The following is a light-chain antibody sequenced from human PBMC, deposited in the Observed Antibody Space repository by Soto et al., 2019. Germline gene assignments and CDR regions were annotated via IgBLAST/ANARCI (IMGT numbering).Light chain of an antibody. Sequence: SYELTQPPSVSVAPGQTATVTCGGNNVGSKSVHWYQQKPGQAPVLVVYDYSDRPSGIPERFSGSNSGNTATLTISRVEAGDEADYYCQVWDTTSDQGVFGTGTKLTVL. CDR2: DYS. J-gene: IGLJ1*01. CDR3: QVWDTTSDQGV. V-gene: IGLV3-21*02. CDR1: NVGSKS.